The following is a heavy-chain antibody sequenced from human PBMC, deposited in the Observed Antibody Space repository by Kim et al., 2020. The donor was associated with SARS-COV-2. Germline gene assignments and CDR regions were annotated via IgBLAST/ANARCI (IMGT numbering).Heavy chain of an antibody. CDR3: AKDGVEMATIRRWYWYYGMDV. D-gene: IGHD2-15*01. CDR2: ISYDGSNK. V-gene: IGHV3-30*18. CDR1: GFTFSSYG. J-gene: IGHJ6*02. Sequence: GGSLRLSCAASGFTFSSYGMHWVRQAPGKGLEWVAVISYDGSNKYYADSVKGRFTISRDNSKNTLYLQMNSLRAEDTAVYYCAKDGVEMATIRRWYWYYGMDVWGQGTTVTVSS.